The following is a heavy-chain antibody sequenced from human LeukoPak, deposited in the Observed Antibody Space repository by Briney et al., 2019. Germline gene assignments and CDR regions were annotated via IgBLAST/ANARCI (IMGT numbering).Heavy chain of an antibody. CDR2: IYTSGST. V-gene: IGHV4-4*07. Sequence: SETLSLTCAVYGGSLSSYYWSWIRQPAGKGLEWIGRIYTSGSTNYNPSLKSRVTMSVDTSKNQFSLKLSSVTAADTAVYYCAREYYYGSGSLADYYYYMDVWGKGTTVTISS. D-gene: IGHD3-10*01. J-gene: IGHJ6*03. CDR1: GGSLSSYY. CDR3: AREYYYGSGSLADYYYYMDV.